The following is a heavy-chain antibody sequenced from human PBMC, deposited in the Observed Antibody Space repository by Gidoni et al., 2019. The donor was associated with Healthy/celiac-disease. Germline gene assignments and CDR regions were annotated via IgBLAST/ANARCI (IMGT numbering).Heavy chain of an antibody. V-gene: IGHV3-9*01. D-gene: IGHD3-10*01. Sequence: EVQLVESGGGLVQPGRSLRLSCAASGFTFDDYAMHWVRQAPGKGLAWVSGISWNSGSIGYADSVKGRFTISRDNAKNSLYLQMNSLRAEDTALYYCAKDNGRVRGKTQTPLDYWGQGTLVTVSS. J-gene: IGHJ4*02. CDR1: GFTFDDYA. CDR3: AKDNGRVRGKTQTPLDY. CDR2: ISWNSGSI.